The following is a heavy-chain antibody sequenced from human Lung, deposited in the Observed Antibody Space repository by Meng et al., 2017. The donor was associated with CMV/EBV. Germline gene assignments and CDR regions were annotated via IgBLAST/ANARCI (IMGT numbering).Heavy chain of an antibody. D-gene: IGHD3-22*01. CDR1: GFSFNTYT. CDR3: ARDRRYDTSGYPDY. CDR2: INSNSNKI. Sequence: GESLKISCAASGFSFNTYTLNWVRQAPGKGLEWVSSINSNSNKILYADSVKGRFTISRDNAKSSLSLQMNSLRAEDTAVYYCARDRRYDTSGYPDYWGQGTXVTVYS. V-gene: IGHV3-21*01. J-gene: IGHJ4*02.